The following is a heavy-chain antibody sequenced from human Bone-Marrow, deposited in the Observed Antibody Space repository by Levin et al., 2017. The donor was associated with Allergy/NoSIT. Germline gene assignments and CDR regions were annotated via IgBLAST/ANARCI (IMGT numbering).Heavy chain of an antibody. D-gene: IGHD2-2*01. J-gene: IGHJ4*02. CDR1: GFTFDDYA. CDR3: AKGVVDKLDH. V-gene: IGHV3-9*01. CDR2: ISWNSGSI. Sequence: GGSLRLSCAASGFTFDDYAMNWVRQAPGKGLEWVSGISWNSGSIGYADSVKGRFTISRDNAKNSLFLQMNSLRAEDTAFYYCAKGVVDKLDHWGQGTLVTVSS.